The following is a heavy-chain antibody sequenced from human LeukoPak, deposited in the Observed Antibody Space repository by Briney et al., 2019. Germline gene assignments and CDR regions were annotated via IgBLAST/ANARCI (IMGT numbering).Heavy chain of an antibody. V-gene: IGHV5-51*01. CDR2: IYPGDSDT. CDR1: GYSFTSYW. Sequence: GESLKISCKGSGYSFTSYWIGWVRPMPGKGLEWMGIIYPGDSDTRYSPSFQGQVTISADKSITTAYLQWNSLKASDTAMYYCARQRISGSYFGSAFDIWGQGTMVTVSS. CDR3: ARQRISGSYFGSAFDI. J-gene: IGHJ3*02. D-gene: IGHD1-26*01.